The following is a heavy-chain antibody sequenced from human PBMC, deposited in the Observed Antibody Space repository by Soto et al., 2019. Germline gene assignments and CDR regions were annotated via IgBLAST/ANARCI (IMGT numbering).Heavy chain of an antibody. J-gene: IGHJ4*02. CDR3: ARDGGYSGSYEV. CDR1: GFTFSSYS. Sequence: EVQLVESGGGLVKPGGSLRLSCAASGFTFSSYSMNWVRQAPGKGLEWVSSISSSSSYIYYADSVKGRFTISRDNAKNSLYLQMNSLRAEDTAVYYCARDGGYSGSYEVWGQGTLVTVSS. V-gene: IGHV3-21*01. CDR2: ISSSSSYI. D-gene: IGHD1-26*01.